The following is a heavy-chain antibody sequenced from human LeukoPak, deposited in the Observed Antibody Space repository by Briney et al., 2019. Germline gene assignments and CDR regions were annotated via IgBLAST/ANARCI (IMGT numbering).Heavy chain of an antibody. Sequence: SETLSLTCSVSGDSVSRSPYYWGWVRQHPGKGLEWIGSIYRTGASNYNPSLKSRVTISVDTSRNQFSLKLRSVTAADTAVYYRARGRRDGYNLRNFDYWGQGTLVTVSS. V-gene: IGHV4-39*07. CDR3: ARGRRDGYNLRNFDY. J-gene: IGHJ4*02. D-gene: IGHD5-24*01. CDR1: GDSVSRSPYY. CDR2: IYRTGAS.